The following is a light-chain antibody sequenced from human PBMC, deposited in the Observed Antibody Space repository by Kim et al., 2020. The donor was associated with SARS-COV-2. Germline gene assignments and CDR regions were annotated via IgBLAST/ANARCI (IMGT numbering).Light chain of an antibody. J-gene: IGLJ2*01. CDR1: SLRSYY. CDR2: GKN. CDR3: SSRDSSANHVL. V-gene: IGLV3-19*01. Sequence: SSELTQDPAVSVALGQTVRITCQGDSLRSYYTNWYQQKPGQAPVLVIFGKNNRPSGISDRFSGSSSGSTASLTITGAQAEDEADYYCSSRDSSANHVLFG.